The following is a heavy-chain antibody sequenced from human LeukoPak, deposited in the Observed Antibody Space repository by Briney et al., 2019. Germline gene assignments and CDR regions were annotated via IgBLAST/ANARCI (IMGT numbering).Heavy chain of an antibody. CDR2: IYSGGST. D-gene: IGHD5-12*01. V-gene: IGHV3-53*01. J-gene: IGHJ4*02. CDR3: AREGGYVFDY. Sequence: GGSLTLSCAVSGFTVSRNYMSWVRQAPGKGLEWVSVIYSGGSTDYADSVKGRFTISRDNSKNTVYLQMNSLRPEDTAMYYCAREGGYVFDYWGQGTLVTVSS. CDR1: GFTVSRNY.